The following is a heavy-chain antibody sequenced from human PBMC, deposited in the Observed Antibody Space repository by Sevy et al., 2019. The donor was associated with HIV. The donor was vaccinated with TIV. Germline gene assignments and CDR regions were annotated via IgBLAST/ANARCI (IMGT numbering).Heavy chain of an antibody. CDR2: IYSGGST. Sequence: GGSLRLSCAASGFTVSSNYMSWVRQAPGKGLEWVSVIYSGGSTYYADSVKGRFTISRYNSKNTLDLQMNSLWGEDTAVYYCARGWGDRIGYYPLDYWGQGTLVTVSS. CDR3: ARGWGDRIGYYPLDY. D-gene: IGHD3-22*01. V-gene: IGHV3-66*01. J-gene: IGHJ4*02. CDR1: GFTVSSNY.